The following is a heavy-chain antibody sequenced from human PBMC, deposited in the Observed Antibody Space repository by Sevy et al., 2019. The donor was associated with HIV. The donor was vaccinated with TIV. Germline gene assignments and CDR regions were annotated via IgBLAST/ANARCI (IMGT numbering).Heavy chain of an antibody. J-gene: IGHJ3*02. CDR2: IRNDGSNE. CDR1: GFTFSNHA. D-gene: IGHD2-8*02. V-gene: IGHV3-30*02. CDR3: ARDRKVLLVVYAIPFDVFDI. Sequence: GGSLRLSCEASGFTFSNHAMHWVRQGPGKGPEWVAFIRNDGSNEYYADSVKGRFTISRANSKNTLYLQMHSLRPEDTGVYYCARDRKVLLVVYAIPFDVFDIWGQGTMVTVSS.